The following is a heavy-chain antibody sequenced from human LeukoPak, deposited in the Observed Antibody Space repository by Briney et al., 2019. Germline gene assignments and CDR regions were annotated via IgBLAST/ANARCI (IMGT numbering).Heavy chain of an antibody. V-gene: IGHV3-74*01. D-gene: IGHD3-22*01. Sequence: GGSLRLSCAASGFAFSTYTIHWVRQVPGKGLMWVSRINNDGRSTTYADSVKGRFTISRDNAKDTLYLQMNSLRPEDTAVYYCAKDTPDSSAYYLENWGQGTLVTVSS. J-gene: IGHJ4*02. CDR1: GFAFSTYT. CDR2: INNDGRST. CDR3: AKDTPDSSAYYLEN.